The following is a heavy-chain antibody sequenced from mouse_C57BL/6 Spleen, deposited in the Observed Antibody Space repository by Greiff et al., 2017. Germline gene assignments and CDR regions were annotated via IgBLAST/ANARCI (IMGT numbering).Heavy chain of an antibody. CDR2: IHPNSGST. CDR1: GYTFTSYW. CDR3: ARSGLYYDSRDYFDY. J-gene: IGHJ2*01. D-gene: IGHD2-4*01. V-gene: IGHV1-64*01. Sequence: QVQLQQPGAELVKPGASVKLSCKASGYTFTSYWMHWVKQRPGQGLEWIGMIHPNSGSTNYNEKFKSKATLTVDKSSSTAYMQLSSLTSEDSAVYYCARSGLYYDSRDYFDYWGQGTTLTVSS.